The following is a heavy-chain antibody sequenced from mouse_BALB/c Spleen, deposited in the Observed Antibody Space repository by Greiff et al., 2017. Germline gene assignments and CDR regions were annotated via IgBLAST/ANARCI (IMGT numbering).Heavy chain of an antibody. V-gene: IGHV5-4*02. CDR1: GFTFSDYY. CDR2: ISDGGSYT. J-gene: IGHJ3*01. CDR3: ARDKG. Sequence: EVKVVESGGGLVKPGGSLKLSCAASGFTFSDYYMYWVRQTPEKRLEWVATISDGGSYTYYPDSVKGRFTISRDNAKNNLYLQMSSLKSEDTAMYYCARDKGWGQGTLVTVSA.